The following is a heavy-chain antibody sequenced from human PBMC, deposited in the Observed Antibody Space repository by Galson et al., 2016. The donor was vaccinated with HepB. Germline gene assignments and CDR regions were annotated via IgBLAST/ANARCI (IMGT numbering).Heavy chain of an antibody. CDR1: GFPLSPDSMR. D-gene: IGHD2-2*01. CDR3: AHLGCNSDSCYYFDY. CDR2: IDWDGDV. Sequence: PALVKPTQTLTLTCTFSGFPLSPDSMRVSWIRQPPGKALEWLARIDWDGDVFYNTSLETRLTISKDTSKNQVVLTMTNMDPVDTATYYCAHLGCNSDSCYYFDYWGRGTLVTVSS. V-gene: IGHV2-70*04. J-gene: IGHJ4*02.